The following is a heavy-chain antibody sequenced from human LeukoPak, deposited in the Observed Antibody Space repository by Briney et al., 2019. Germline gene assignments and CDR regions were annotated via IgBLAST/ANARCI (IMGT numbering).Heavy chain of an antibody. Sequence: PGGSLRLSCAASGFTFSSYSMNWVRQAPGKGLEWVSSISSSSYIYYADSVKGRFTISRDNAKNSLYLQMNSLRAEDTAVYYCARDRLTVTTEVRRFDYWGQGTLVTVSS. CDR2: ISSSSYI. D-gene: IGHD4-17*01. V-gene: IGHV3-21*01. CDR3: ARDRLTVTTEVRRFDY. CDR1: GFTFSSYS. J-gene: IGHJ4*02.